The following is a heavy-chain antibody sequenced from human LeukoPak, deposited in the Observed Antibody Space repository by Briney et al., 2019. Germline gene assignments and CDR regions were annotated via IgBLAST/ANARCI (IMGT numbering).Heavy chain of an antibody. V-gene: IGHV4-61*02. CDR3: ASSTGSGSYYPLFDY. CDR1: GGSISSGSYS. J-gene: IGHJ4*02. CDR2: IYTSGSP. D-gene: IGHD3-10*01. Sequence: SETLSLTCTVSGGSISSGSYSWSWIRQPAGKGLEWIGRIYTSGSPNYHPSLKSRVTISVDTSKNQFSMKLSSVTAADTAVYYCASSTGSGSYYPLFDYWGQGTLVTVSS.